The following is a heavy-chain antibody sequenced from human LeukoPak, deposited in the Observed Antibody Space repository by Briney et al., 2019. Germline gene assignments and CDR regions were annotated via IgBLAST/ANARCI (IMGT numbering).Heavy chain of an antibody. CDR1: GGSISSSSYY. Sequence: SETLSLTCTVSGGSISSSSYYWGWIRQPPGKGLEWIGSIYYSGSTYYNPSLKSRVTISVDTSKNQFSLKLSSVTAADTAVYYCARTREEWEPLKTNWFDPWGQGTLVTVSS. D-gene: IGHD1-26*01. J-gene: IGHJ5*02. CDR2: IYYSGST. CDR3: ARTREEWEPLKTNWFDP. V-gene: IGHV4-39*07.